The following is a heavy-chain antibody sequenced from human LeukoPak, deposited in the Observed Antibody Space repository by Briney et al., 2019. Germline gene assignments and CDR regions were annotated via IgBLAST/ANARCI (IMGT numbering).Heavy chain of an antibody. V-gene: IGHV3-23*01. J-gene: IGHJ4*02. CDR2: ISGSGGST. CDR3: ATSYYDILTGYGVDY. CDR1: GFTFSSYG. D-gene: IGHD3-9*01. Sequence: GGSLRLSCAASGFTFSSYGMSWVRQAPGKGLEWVSAISGSGGSTYYADSVKGRFTISRDNSKNTLYLQMNSLRAEDTAVYYCATSYYDILTGYGVDYWGQGTLVTVSS.